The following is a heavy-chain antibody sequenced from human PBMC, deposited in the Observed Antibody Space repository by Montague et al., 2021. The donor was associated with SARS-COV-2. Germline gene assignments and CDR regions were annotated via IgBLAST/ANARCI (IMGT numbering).Heavy chain of an antibody. Sequence: SETLSLTCTVSGGSISSSSYYWGWIRQPPGKGLEWIGSIYYSGSTYYNPSLKSRVAISVDTSKNQVSLKLSSVTAADTAVYYCAREQADIVLVEYVDGAFHIWGQWTLVTLSS. V-gene: IGHV4-39*07. J-gene: IGHJ3*02. D-gene: IGHD2-8*02. CDR2: IYYSGST. CDR1: GGSISSSSYY. CDR3: AREQADIVLVEYVDGAFHI.